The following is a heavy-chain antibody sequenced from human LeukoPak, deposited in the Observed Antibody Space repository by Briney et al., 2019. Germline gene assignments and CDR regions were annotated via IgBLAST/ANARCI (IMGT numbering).Heavy chain of an antibody. Sequence: GGSLRLSCAASGFTFRSYAMSWVRQAPGKGLEWVSGITGSGGRTYYADSVKGRFTISRDNSKNTHYLQMSSLRAEDTGIYYCAKGGHYSFFDYWGQGTLVTVSS. CDR3: AKGGHYSFFDY. J-gene: IGHJ4*02. V-gene: IGHV3-23*01. CDR2: ITGSGGRT. CDR1: GFTFRSYA. D-gene: IGHD4-11*01.